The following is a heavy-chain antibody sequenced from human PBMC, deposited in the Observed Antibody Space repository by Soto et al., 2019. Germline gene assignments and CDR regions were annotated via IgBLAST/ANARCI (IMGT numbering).Heavy chain of an antibody. V-gene: IGHV4-34*01. D-gene: IGHD2-2*01. CDR1: GESFSGYY. Sequence: SATLSLTCAVCGESFSGYYWSWIRQPPGKGLEWIGEINHSRSTNYNPSLKSRVTISVDTSKNQFSLKLSSVTAADTAVYYCVRHTFCSSTSCPPGDAFDIWGQGTMVTGSS. CDR2: INHSRST. J-gene: IGHJ3*02. CDR3: VRHTFCSSTSCPPGDAFDI.